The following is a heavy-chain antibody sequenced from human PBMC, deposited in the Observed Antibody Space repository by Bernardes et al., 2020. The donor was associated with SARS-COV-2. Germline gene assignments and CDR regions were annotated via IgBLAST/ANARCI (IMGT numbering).Heavy chain of an antibody. CDR3: ARRVTIFGVVIKSGAADAFDI. CDR2: INHSGST. Sequence: SETLTLTCAVYGGSFSGSYWSWIRQPPGPGLEWIGEINHSGSTNYNPSLKSRVTISVDTSKNQFSLKLSSVTAADTAVYYCARRVTIFGVVIKSGAADAFDIWGQGQWSPSLQ. V-gene: IGHV4-34*01. CDR1: GGSFSGSY. J-gene: IGHJ3*02. D-gene: IGHD3-3*01.